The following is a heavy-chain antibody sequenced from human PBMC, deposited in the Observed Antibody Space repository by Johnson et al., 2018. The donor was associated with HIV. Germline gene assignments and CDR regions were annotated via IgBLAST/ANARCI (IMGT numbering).Heavy chain of an antibody. CDR2: ISYDGSNK. D-gene: IGHD5-12*01. J-gene: IGHJ3*02. CDR1: AFTFSSYA. V-gene: IGHV3-30*01. Sequence: QVQLVESGGGVVQPGRSLRLSCAASAFTFSSYAMHWVRQAPGKGLEWVSLISYDGSNKYYADSVKGRFTISRDNSKNTLYLQMNSLRAEDTAVYYCARGGYSGYDAFDIWGQGTMVTVSS. CDR3: ARGGYSGYDAFDI.